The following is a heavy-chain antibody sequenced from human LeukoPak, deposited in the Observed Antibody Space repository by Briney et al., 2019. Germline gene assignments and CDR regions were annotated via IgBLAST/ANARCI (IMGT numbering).Heavy chain of an antibody. J-gene: IGHJ2*01. Sequence: PSETLSLTCTVSGGSISSYYWSWIRQPPGKGLEWIGYIYYSGSTNYNPSLKSRVTISVDTSKNQFSLKLSSVTAADTAVYYCARGGPHWYFDLWGRGTLVTVSS. CDR2: IYYSGST. CDR1: GGSISSYY. CDR3: ARGGPHWYFDL. V-gene: IGHV4-59*01.